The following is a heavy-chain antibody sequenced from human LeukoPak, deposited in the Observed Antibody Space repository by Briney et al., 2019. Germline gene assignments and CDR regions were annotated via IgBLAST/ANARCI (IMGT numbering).Heavy chain of an antibody. D-gene: IGHD2-2*01. V-gene: IGHV3-7*01. CDR2: IKPDGSKK. J-gene: IGHJ6*02. CDR1: GFTFSSYW. CDR3: ARSSTSLNKFGMDV. Sequence: PGGSLTLSCEASGFTFSSYWMTWVRQAPGKGLEWVANIKPDGSKKYNVDSVKGRFTISRDNAKNSLYLQMNSLSAEDTAVYYCARSSTSLNKFGMDVGGQGTTVTVSS.